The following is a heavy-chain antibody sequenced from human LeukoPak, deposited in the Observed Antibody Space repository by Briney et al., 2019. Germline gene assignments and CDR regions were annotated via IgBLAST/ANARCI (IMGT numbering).Heavy chain of an antibody. V-gene: IGHV1-8*01. CDR3: AIRYGSGEKYYYYYYMDV. Sequence: ASVKVSCKASGYTFTSYDINWVRQATGQGLEWMGWMNPNSGKTDYAQKFQGRVTMTRNTSISTAYMELSSLRSEDTAVYYCAIRYGSGEKYYYYYYMDVWGNGTTVTVSS. CDR2: MNPNSGKT. D-gene: IGHD3-10*01. J-gene: IGHJ6*03. CDR1: GYTFTSYD.